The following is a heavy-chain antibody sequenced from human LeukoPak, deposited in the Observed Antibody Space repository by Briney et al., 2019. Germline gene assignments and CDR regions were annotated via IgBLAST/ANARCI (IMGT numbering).Heavy chain of an antibody. CDR3: AKVGLSRNIVAFDY. V-gene: IGHV3-7*01. Sequence: PGGSLRLSCAASGFTFSSYWMSWVRQAPGKGLEWVANIKQDGSEKYYVDSVKGRFTISRDNAKNSLYLQMNSLRAEDTAVYYCAKVGLSRNIVAFDYWGQGTLVTVSS. CDR1: GFTFSSYW. CDR2: IKQDGSEK. J-gene: IGHJ4*02. D-gene: IGHD5-12*01.